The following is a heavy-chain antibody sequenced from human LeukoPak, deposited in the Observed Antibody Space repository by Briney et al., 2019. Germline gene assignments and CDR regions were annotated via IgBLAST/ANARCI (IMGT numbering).Heavy chain of an antibody. V-gene: IGHV4-31*03. CDR2: IYYSGST. Sequence: PSQTLSLTCTVSGGSISSGGYYWSWIRQHPGKGLEWIGYIYYSGSTYYNPSLKSRVTISVDTSKNQFSLKLSSVTAADTAVYYCARDVYSNYYFDYWGQGTLVTASP. CDR1: GGSISSGGYY. CDR3: ARDVYSNYYFDY. J-gene: IGHJ4*02. D-gene: IGHD4-11*01.